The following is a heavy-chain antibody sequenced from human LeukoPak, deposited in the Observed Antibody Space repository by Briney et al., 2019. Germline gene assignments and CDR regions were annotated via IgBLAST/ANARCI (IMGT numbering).Heavy chain of an antibody. CDR1: GYTFTSYD. J-gene: IGHJ4*02. Sequence: GASVKVSCKASGYTFTSYDINWVRQATGQGLEWMGWMNPNSGNTGYAQKFQGRVTITRNTSISTAYMELSSLRSEDTAVYYCARGRYDYVWGSYRYSDFDYWGQGTLVTVSS. CDR2: MNPNSGNT. D-gene: IGHD3-16*02. V-gene: IGHV1-8*03. CDR3: ARGRYDYVWGSYRYSDFDY.